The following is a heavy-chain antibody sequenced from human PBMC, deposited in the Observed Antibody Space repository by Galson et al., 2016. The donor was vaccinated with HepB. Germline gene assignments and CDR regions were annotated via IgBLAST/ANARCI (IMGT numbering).Heavy chain of an antibody. CDR2: IYYSGST. V-gene: IGHV4-31*03. Sequence: TLSLTCTVSGGSISSGDYFWSWIRQNPEKGLEWIGYIYYSGSTYYNPSLKSRVTISVDTSKNQFSLNLSSVTAADTAVYYCARDGPAAFSSSSFYWGDYYYYGIDVWGQGTTVTVSS. J-gene: IGHJ6*02. CDR1: GGSISSGDYF. D-gene: IGHD6-13*01. CDR3: ARDGPAAFSSSSFYWGDYYYYGIDV.